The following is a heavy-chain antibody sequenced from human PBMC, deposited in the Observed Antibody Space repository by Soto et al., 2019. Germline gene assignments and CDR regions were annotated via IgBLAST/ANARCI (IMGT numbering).Heavy chain of an antibody. CDR1: RFTFSDYS. CDR3: ARDRGGGSYQVNWFDP. Sequence: EVQLVESGGDLVQPGGSLRLSCAASRFTFSDYSMNWVRQAPGKGLEWVSYISGGGETIYYADSVRGRFTISRDNAKNSLFLQMNSLREEDTAVYYCARDRGGGSYQVNWFDPWGQGTLVTVSS. CDR2: ISGGGETI. J-gene: IGHJ5*02. V-gene: IGHV3-48*02. D-gene: IGHD1-26*01.